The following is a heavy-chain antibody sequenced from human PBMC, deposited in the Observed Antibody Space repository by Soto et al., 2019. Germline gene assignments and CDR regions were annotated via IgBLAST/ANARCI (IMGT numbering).Heavy chain of an antibody. V-gene: IGHV1-3*01. J-gene: IGHJ2*01. CDR1: GYAFTSYD. D-gene: IGHD6-13*01. Sequence: QVQVVQSGAEVKEPWASVKVSCKASGYAFTSYDMHWVRQAPGQRLEWMGGINAGNGNTKYSQKFQGRATITRDTSASTAYMELSSLRSEDTAVYYCARFPSAAGTGYWYFDLWGRGTLVTVSS. CDR3: ARFPSAAGTGYWYFDL. CDR2: INAGNGNT.